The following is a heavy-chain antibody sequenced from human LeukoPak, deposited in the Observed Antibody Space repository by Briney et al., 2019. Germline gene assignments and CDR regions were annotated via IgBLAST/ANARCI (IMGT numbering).Heavy chain of an antibody. V-gene: IGHV3-23*01. D-gene: IGHD4-17*01. J-gene: IGHJ2*01. CDR1: GFTFSSYA. Sequence: GGSLRLSCAASGFTFSSYAMSWVRQAPGKGLEWISAISGSGGSTYYADSVKGRFTISRDNSKNTLYLQMNSLRAEDTAVYYCAKSGDYGYWYFDLWGRGTLVTVSS. CDR3: AKSGDYGYWYFDL. CDR2: ISGSGGST.